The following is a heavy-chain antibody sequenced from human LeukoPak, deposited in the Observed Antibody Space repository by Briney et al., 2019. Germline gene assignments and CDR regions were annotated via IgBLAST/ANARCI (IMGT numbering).Heavy chain of an antibody. J-gene: IGHJ6*03. D-gene: IGHD6-13*01. Sequence: GGSLRLSCEASGFTFSNYSMNWVRQAPGKGLEWVSYIRSSSSTIYYADSVKGRFTISRDNAKNSLYLQMNSLRAEDTAVYYCARDTIAAAGGFFYYFMDVWGKGTTVTVSS. CDR1: GFTFSNYS. V-gene: IGHV3-48*04. CDR2: IRSSSSTI. CDR3: ARDTIAAAGGFFYYFMDV.